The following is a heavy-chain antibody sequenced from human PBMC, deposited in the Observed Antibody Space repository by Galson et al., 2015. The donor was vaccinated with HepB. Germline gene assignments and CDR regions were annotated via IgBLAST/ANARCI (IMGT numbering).Heavy chain of an antibody. CDR2: INSDGSST. V-gene: IGHV3-74*01. Sequence: SLRLSCAASGFTFSSYWMHWVRQAPGKGLVWVSRINSDGSSTSYADSVKGRFTISRDNAKNTLYLQMNSLRVEDTAVYYCAREFVAVAGRNSDAFDIWGQGTMVTVSS. CDR3: AREFVAVAGRNSDAFDI. D-gene: IGHD6-19*01. J-gene: IGHJ3*02. CDR1: GFTFSSYW.